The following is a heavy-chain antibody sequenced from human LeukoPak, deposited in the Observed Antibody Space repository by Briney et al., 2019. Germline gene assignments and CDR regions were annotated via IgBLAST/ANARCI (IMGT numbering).Heavy chain of an antibody. V-gene: IGHV3-21*01. CDR2: ISGSSSYI. CDR3: ARPLPNSPTSFDY. Sequence: GGSLRLSCAASGFTFSSYSMNWVRQAPGKGLEWVSPISGSSSYIYYADSVKGRFTISRDNAKNSLYLQMNSLRAEDTAVYYCARPLPNSPTSFDYWGQGTLVTVSS. CDR1: GFTFSSYS. J-gene: IGHJ4*02.